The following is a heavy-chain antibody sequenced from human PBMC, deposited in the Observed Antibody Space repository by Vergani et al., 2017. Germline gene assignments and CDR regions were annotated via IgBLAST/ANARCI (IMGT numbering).Heavy chain of an antibody. D-gene: IGHD2-2*01. Sequence: QVQLQESGPGLVKPSETLSLTCTVSGGSVSSGSYYWSWIRQPAGKGLEWIGYIYYSGSTNYNPSLKSRVTISVDTSKHQFSLKLSSVTAADTAVYYCARGDLGYCSSTSCFYYYYMDVWGKGTTVTVSS. V-gene: IGHV4-61*10. CDR1: GGSVSSGSYY. CDR2: IYYSGST. J-gene: IGHJ6*03. CDR3: ARGDLGYCSSTSCFYYYYMDV.